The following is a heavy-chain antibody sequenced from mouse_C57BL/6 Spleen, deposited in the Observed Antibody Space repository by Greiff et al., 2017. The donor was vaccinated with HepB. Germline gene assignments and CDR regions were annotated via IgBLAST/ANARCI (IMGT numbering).Heavy chain of an antibody. CDR3: ARRASSVPGYFDY. CDR2: INPNNGGT. CDR1: GYTFTDYN. J-gene: IGHJ2*01. Sequence: VQLKESGPELVKPGASVKMSCKASGYTFTDYNMHWVKQSHGKSLEWIGYINPNNGGTSYNQKFKGKATLTVNKSSSTAYMELRSLTSEDSAVYYCARRASSVPGYFDYWGQGTTLTVSS. V-gene: IGHV1-22*01. D-gene: IGHD1-1*01.